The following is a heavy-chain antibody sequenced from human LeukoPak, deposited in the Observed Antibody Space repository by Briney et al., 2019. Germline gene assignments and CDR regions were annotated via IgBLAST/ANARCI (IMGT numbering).Heavy chain of an antibody. J-gene: IGHJ4*02. CDR3: AKESPQFDY. V-gene: IGHV3-23*01. Sequence: GASLRPSCVASGFTFSSYAMNWVRQAPGKGLEWVSVISGSGGSTYYADSVKGRFTISRDNSKNTLYLQMNSLRAEDTAVYYCAKESPQFDYWGQGTLVTVSS. CDR1: GFTFSSYA. CDR2: ISGSGGST.